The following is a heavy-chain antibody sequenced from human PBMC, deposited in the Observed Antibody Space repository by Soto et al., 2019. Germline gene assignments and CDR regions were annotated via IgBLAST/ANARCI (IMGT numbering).Heavy chain of an antibody. CDR2: IKNKTDGGTT. CDR3: TTGLTIFGVVIDP. J-gene: IGHJ5*02. Sequence: EVQLVESGGGLVKPGGSLRLSCAAPGFTFSNALMSWVRQAPGKGLEWAVRIKNKTDGGTTDYAAPVKGRFTISRDDSKSTLYLQMNSGTTEVTAVYYCTTGLTIFGVVIDPWGQGTLVTVSS. CDR1: GFTFSNAL. D-gene: IGHD3-3*01. V-gene: IGHV3-15*01.